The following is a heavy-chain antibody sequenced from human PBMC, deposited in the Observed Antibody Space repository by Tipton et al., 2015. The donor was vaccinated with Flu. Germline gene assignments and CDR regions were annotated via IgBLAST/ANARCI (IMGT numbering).Heavy chain of an antibody. J-gene: IGHJ4*02. D-gene: IGHD2-2*01. CDR2: ISGSGSFI. Sequence: SLRLSCAASGFIFSDSYMSWIRQAPGKGLEWVSYISGSGSFIYYADSVKGRFTISRDNAKNSLYLQMNSLRAEDTAVYYCARSVVPAAIDYWGQGTLVTVSS. CDR3: ARSVVPAAIDY. CDR1: GFIFSDSY. V-gene: IGHV3-11*04.